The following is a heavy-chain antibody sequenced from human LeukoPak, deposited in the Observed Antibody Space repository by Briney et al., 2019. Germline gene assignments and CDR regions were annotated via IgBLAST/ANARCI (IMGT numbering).Heavy chain of an antibody. Sequence: GGSPRLSCAASGFTFSSYWMSWVRQAPGKGLEWGANIKQDGGEKNVDSVTGRFTISRDNAKNSRYLQMNSLRAEDTALYYGASGRQLGYWGQGTLVTVSS. CDR1: GFTFSSYW. CDR2: IKQDGGEK. J-gene: IGHJ4*02. D-gene: IGHD3-16*01. V-gene: IGHV3-7*01. CDR3: ASGRQLGY.